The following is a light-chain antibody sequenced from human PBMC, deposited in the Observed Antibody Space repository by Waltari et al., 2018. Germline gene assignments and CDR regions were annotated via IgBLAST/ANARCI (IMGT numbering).Light chain of an antibody. CDR2: QDN. V-gene: IGLV3-1*01. J-gene: IGLJ2*01. CDR3: QAWDSSSTVV. Sequence: SYELTQPPSVFVSPGQTASITCSGEKLGDKVPCWYQQKPGQSPVLVIYQDNKRPSGIPERFSGSNSGNTATLTISGTQAMDEADYYCQAWDSSSTVVFGGGTKLTVL. CDR1: KLGDKV.